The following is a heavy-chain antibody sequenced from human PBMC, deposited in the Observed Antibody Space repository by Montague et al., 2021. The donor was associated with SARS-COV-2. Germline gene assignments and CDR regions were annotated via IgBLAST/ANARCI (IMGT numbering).Heavy chain of an antibody. CDR2: IYFLGNT. Sequence: SETLSLTCTVSGDSVSNDRYYWGWIRQSPGKGLKWIGTIYFLGNTYYSPSLKSRVTMSVDTSKNQLSLRLTSVTASDTAIYYCARSAMIRGAFTSWFDPWGQGTPVTVSS. D-gene: IGHD3-10*01. J-gene: IGHJ5*02. CDR1: GDSVSNDRYY. CDR3: ARSAMIRGAFTSWFDP. V-gene: IGHV4-39*01.